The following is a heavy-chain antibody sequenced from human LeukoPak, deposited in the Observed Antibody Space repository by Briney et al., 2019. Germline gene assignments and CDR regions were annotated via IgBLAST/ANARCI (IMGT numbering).Heavy chain of an antibody. D-gene: IGHD5-24*01. V-gene: IGHV1-46*01. J-gene: IGHJ4*02. CDR3: ARISDGYRREMSFDY. CDR1: GYTFTSYY. Sequence: ASVKVSCKASGYTFTSYYMHWVRQAPGQGLEWRGIINPSGGSTSYAQKFQGRVTMTRDTSTSTVYMELSSLRSEDTAVYYCARISDGYRREMSFDYWGQGTLVTVSS. CDR2: INPSGGST.